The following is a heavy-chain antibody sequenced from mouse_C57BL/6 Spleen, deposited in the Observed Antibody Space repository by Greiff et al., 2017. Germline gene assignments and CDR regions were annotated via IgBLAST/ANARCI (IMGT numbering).Heavy chain of an antibody. CDR1: GYTFTSYG. Sequence: LQESGAELARPGASVKLSCKASGYTFTSYGISWVKQRTGQGLEWIGEIYPRSGNTYYNEKFKGKATLTADKSSSTAYMELRSLTSEDSAVXFCARGGDMTGYFDYWGQGNTLTVSS. V-gene: IGHV1-81*01. CDR2: IYPRSGNT. D-gene: IGHD4-1*01. J-gene: IGHJ2*01. CDR3: ARGGDMTGYFDY.